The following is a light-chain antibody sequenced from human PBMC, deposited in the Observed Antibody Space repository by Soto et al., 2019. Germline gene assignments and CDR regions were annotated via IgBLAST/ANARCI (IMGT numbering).Light chain of an antibody. CDR2: KAT. V-gene: IGKV1-5*03. CDR1: QSIGSW. CDR3: QQYNDFQYT. J-gene: IGKJ2*01. Sequence: DIQMTQSPSTLSASVGDGVTITCRASQSIGSWLAWYQQKPGKAPKLLIYKATNLQSGVPSRFSGSGSGTDFSLTISSLQPVDSATSFCQQYNDFQYTFGTGTKLEI.